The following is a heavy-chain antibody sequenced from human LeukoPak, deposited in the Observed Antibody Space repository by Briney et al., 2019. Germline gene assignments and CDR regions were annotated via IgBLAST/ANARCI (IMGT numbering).Heavy chain of an antibody. CDR2: IVVGSGNT. CDR3: AADLSSDSSGFWVV. D-gene: IGHD3-22*01. V-gene: IGHV1-58*01. Sequence: SVKVFCKASGFTFTSSAVQWVRQARGQRLEWIGWIVVGSGNTNYAQKFQERVTITRDMSTSTAYMELSSLRSEDTAVYYCAADLSSDSSGFWVVWGQGTLVTVSS. J-gene: IGHJ4*02. CDR1: GFTFTSSA.